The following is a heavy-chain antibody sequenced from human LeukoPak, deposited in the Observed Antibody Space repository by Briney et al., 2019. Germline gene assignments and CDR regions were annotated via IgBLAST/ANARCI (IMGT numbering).Heavy chain of an antibody. CDR3: ARDHSSSWGGYYYYYMDV. J-gene: IGHJ6*03. V-gene: IGHV4-59*12. CDR2: IYYSGST. D-gene: IGHD6-13*01. Sequence: KPSETLSLTCTVSGGSISSYYWSWIRQPPGKGLEWIGYIYYSGSTNYNPSLKSRVTISVDTSKNQFSLKLSSVTAADTAVYYCARDHSSSWGGYYYYYMDVWGKGTTVTVSS. CDR1: GGSISSYY.